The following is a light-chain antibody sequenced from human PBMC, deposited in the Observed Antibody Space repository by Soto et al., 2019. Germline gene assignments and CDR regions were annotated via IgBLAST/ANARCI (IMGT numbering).Light chain of an antibody. J-gene: IGKJ4*01. V-gene: IGKV1-12*01. CDR3: QQDDSCPLT. CDR2: GAS. CDR1: QDISTL. Sequence: IRMSQSPSSLSSSTGDRATITCRASQDISTLLAWYQQKPGKAPKLLIYGASTLESGVPSRFSGRGSGTDFTLTISSLQPEDFATYFCQQDDSCPLTFGGGTKVDI.